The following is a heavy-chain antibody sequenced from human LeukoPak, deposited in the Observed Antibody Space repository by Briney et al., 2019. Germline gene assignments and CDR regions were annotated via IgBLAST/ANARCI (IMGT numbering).Heavy chain of an antibody. D-gene: IGHD1-20*01. CDR1: GDSVSNKNTA. Sequence: PSQTLSLTCAISGDSVSNKNTAWNWIRQSPSRGLEWLGRTYYRSKWHNTYAASVKSRITMNPDTSENQFSLHLNYVTPEDTAVYYCARISGIGDYYFDLWGPGTLVTVSS. J-gene: IGHJ2*01. CDR3: ARISGIGDYYFDL. CDR2: TYYRSKWHN. V-gene: IGHV6-1*01.